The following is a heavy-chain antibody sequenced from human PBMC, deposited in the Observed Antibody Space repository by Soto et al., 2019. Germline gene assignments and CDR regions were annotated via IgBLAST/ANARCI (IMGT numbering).Heavy chain of an antibody. V-gene: IGHV3-53*01. CDR1: GFNFIRKY. J-gene: IGHJ4*02. CDR3: ARGLYDSGSFYFVF. Sequence: EVQLVESGGGLIQPGGSLRLSCAASGFNFIRKYMIWVRQAPGKGLEWVSILYSGGTTYYADSVKGRFTISRDTSEYTLYLQMNSLRAEDTAVYYCARGLYDSGSFYFVFSGQGTLVTVSS. CDR2: LYSGGTT. D-gene: IGHD3-10*01.